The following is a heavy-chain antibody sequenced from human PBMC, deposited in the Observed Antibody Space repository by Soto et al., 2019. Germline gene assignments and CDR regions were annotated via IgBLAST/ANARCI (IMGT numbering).Heavy chain of an antibody. Sequence: EVQLLESGGGLVQPGGSPRLSCAASGFTFTSYATAWVRQVPGKGLEWVSTISATGGSYYYAGSVKGRFTITRDNSKSTVYLQMNSLRDEDTALYYCAKDRGYSYGYGFDYWGKGTLVTVSS. D-gene: IGHD5-18*01. J-gene: IGHJ4*02. V-gene: IGHV3-23*01. CDR2: ISATGGSY. CDR1: GFTFTSYA. CDR3: AKDRGYSYGYGFDY.